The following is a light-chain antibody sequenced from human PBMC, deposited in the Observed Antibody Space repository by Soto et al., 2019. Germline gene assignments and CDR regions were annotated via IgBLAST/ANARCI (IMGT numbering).Light chain of an antibody. Sequence: EIVMTQSPATLSVSPGVRATLSCRASQSVSSNLAWYHQKPGQAPRLLIYGASTRATGIPARFSGSGSGTELTLTITSLQSEDFAVYYCQQYNNWPPLTFGGGTKVDIK. CDR1: QSVSSN. V-gene: IGKV3-15*01. CDR2: GAS. J-gene: IGKJ4*01. CDR3: QQYNNWPPLT.